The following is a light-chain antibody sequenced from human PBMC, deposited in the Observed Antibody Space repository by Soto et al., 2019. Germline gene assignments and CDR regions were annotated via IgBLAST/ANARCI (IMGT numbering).Light chain of an antibody. V-gene: IGKV1-9*01. Sequence: IQLTQSPSSLSASVGNRVTITCLASQGISNFLAWYQQKPGKAPKLLIYAASTLQSGVPSRFRGSGSGTDFTLTISSVEPEDFAVYICQQRSNWPPTFGQGTRLEI. CDR3: QQRSNWPPT. CDR2: AAS. CDR1: QGISNF. J-gene: IGKJ5*01.